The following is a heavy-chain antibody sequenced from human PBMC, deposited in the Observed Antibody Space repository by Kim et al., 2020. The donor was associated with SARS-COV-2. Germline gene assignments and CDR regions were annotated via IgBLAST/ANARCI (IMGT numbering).Heavy chain of an antibody. D-gene: IGHD1-26*01. CDR2: INAGNGNT. Sequence: ASVKVSCKASGYTFTSYAMHWVRQAPGQRIEWMGWINAGNGNTKYSQKFQGRVTITRDTSASTAYMELSSLRSEDTAVYYCARMSGSYLPYWYFDLWGRGTLVTVSS. V-gene: IGHV1-3*01. J-gene: IGHJ2*01. CDR1: GYTFTSYA. CDR3: ARMSGSYLPYWYFDL.